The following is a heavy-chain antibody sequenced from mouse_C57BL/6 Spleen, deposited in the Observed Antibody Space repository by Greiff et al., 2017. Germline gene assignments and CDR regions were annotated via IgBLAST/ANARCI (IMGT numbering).Heavy chain of an antibody. J-gene: IGHJ4*01. V-gene: IGHV10-1*01. CDR1: GFSFNTYA. Sequence: EVQRVESGGGLVQPKGSLKLSCAASGFSFNTYAMNWVRQAPGKGLEWVSRIRSKSNNYATSYADSVKDRFTISRDDSESMLYLQRNNLKTEDTAMYYCVGQGNWDEGYAMDYWGQGTSGTVSS. D-gene: IGHD4-1*01. CDR3: VGQGNWDEGYAMDY. CDR2: IRSKSNNYAT.